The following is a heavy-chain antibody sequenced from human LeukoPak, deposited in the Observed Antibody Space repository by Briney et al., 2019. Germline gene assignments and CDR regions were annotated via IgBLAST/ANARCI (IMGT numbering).Heavy chain of an antibody. CDR3: ARGRGWLQSTPFDY. D-gene: IGHD5-24*01. V-gene: IGHV4-59*01. CDR1: GGSISSYY. CDR2: IYYSGST. J-gene: IGHJ4*02. Sequence: SETLSLTCTVSGGSISSYYWSWIRQPPGKGLEWIGYIYYSGSTNYNPSLKSRVTTSVDTSKNQFSLKLSSVTAADTAVYYCARGRGWLQSTPFDYWGQGTPVTVSS.